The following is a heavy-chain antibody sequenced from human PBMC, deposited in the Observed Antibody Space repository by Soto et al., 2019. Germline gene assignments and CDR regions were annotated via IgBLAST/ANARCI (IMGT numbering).Heavy chain of an antibody. D-gene: IGHD6-19*01. Sequence: GGSLRLSCEASEFTFSIYWMYWVRQAPGKGLVWVSRSHSDGTTTYADSVKGRFTSSRDNAKNTLCLQMNSLRAEDTAVYYCARAPRRVKQWMVGPFEYWGQGTLVTVSS. CDR3: ARAPRRVKQWMVGPFEY. J-gene: IGHJ4*02. CDR2: SHSDGTT. V-gene: IGHV3-74*01. CDR1: EFTFSIYW.